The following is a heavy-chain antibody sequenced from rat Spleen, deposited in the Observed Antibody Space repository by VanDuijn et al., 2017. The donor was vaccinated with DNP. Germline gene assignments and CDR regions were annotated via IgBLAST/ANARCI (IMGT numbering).Heavy chain of an antibody. V-gene: IGHV5S13*01. D-gene: IGHD3-1*01. CDR3: TQGNNYALDA. Sequence: EVQLVESGGDLVQPGGSLKLSCVASGFTFSNYGMAWVRQAPTKGLEWVASITNSGGSTYYRDSVKGRFTISRDNAKNTLYLQMDSLRSEDTATYYCTQGNNYALDAWGQGTSVTVSS. J-gene: IGHJ4*01. CDR2: ITNSGGST. CDR1: GFTFSNYG.